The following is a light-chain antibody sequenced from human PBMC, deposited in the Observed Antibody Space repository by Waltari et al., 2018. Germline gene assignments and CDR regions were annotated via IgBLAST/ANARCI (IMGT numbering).Light chain of an antibody. CDR1: QSISSY. J-gene: IGKJ3*01. Sequence: IVLTQSPATLSLSPGERATLSCRASQSISSYLAWYQQRPGQSPRPLIYDASNRATGSPARFSGSGSGTDFTLTISSLEPEDFAVYYCQHRGHWPPVATFGPGTIVD. CDR3: QHRGHWPPVAT. V-gene: IGKV3-11*01. CDR2: DAS.